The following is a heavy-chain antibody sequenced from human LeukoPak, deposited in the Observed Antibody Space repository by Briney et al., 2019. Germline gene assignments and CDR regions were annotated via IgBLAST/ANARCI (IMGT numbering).Heavy chain of an antibody. CDR3: ARGVRLGYPYYFDY. V-gene: IGHV4-31*03. CDR1: GGSISSGGYY. D-gene: IGHD5-18*01. J-gene: IGHJ4*02. Sequence: SETLSLTCTVSGGSISSGGYYWSWIRQHPGKGLEWIGYIYYSGSTYYNPSLKSRVTISVDTSKNQFSLKLSSVTAADTAVYYCARGVRLGYPYYFDYWGQGTLVTVSS. CDR2: IYYSGST.